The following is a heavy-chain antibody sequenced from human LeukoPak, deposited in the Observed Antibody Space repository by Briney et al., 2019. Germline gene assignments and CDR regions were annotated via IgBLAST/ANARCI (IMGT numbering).Heavy chain of an antibody. CDR2: ISSSSSYI. Sequence: PGGSLRLSCAASGFTFSSYSMNWVRQAPGKGLEWVSPISSSSSYIYYADSVKGRFTISRDNAKNSLYLQMNSLRAEDTAVYYCARDEWGYCSSTSCSGTIDYWGQGTLVTVSS. V-gene: IGHV3-21*01. CDR3: ARDEWGYCSSTSCSGTIDY. CDR1: GFTFSSYS. D-gene: IGHD2-2*01. J-gene: IGHJ4*02.